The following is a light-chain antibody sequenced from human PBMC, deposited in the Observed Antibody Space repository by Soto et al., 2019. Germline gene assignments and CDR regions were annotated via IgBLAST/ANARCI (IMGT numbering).Light chain of an antibody. V-gene: IGKV3-20*01. J-gene: IGKJ2*01. Sequence: EIVLTQSPGTLSLSPGEMASLSCSASQSVISDFLAWYQQKRGQPPRLLIYDASKRATGIPARFSGGGSGTAFTLTISRVEPEDSAVYYCQQTFHSPRTFGQGTRLEIK. CDR3: QQTFHSPRT. CDR1: QSVISDF. CDR2: DAS.